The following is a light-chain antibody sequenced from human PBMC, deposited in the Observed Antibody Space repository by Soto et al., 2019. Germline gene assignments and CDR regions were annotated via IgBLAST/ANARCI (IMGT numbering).Light chain of an antibody. CDR3: QPGDNWPVP. Sequence: VLTQSPVTLSLSPGERATLSCRASQDVGTYVAWYQVRGGQAPRLLIFGASKRDTGIPDRINGGGSGADFILNINILESGDSAVYCCQPGDNWPVPFGHGTRVEIK. V-gene: IGKV3D-11*01. J-gene: IGKJ5*01. CDR2: GAS. CDR1: QDVGTY.